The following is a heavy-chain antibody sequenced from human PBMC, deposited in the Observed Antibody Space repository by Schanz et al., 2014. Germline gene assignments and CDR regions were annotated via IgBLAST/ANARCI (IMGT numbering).Heavy chain of an antibody. CDR1: GFTVSNSY. CDR3: ARAQGVIRLYYGVDV. D-gene: IGHD3-10*01. CDR2: IYSSGST. Sequence: DVQLVDSGGGLVQPGGSLRLSCAASGFTVSNSYIHWVRQAPGKGLEWVSTIYSSGSTYYADSVRGRFTISRDNSMNTVYLQMNSLRSDDAAVYYCARAQGVIRLYYGVDVWGQGPTVTVSS. J-gene: IGHJ6*02. V-gene: IGHV3-53*04.